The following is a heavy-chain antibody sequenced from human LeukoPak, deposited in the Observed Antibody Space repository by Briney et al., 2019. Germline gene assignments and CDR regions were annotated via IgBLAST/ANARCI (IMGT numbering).Heavy chain of an antibody. CDR1: GLTFRNHW. D-gene: IGHD6-6*01. Sequence: GGSLRLSCAASGLTFRNHWMHWVRQTPGKGLVWVSRISSDGSSTTYADSVKGRFTISRDNAKNTLYLQMNNLRAEDTAMYYCARDQRVTGRPDIDYWGQGTLVIVSS. V-gene: IGHV3-74*03. J-gene: IGHJ4*02. CDR2: ISSDGSST. CDR3: ARDQRVTGRPDIDY.